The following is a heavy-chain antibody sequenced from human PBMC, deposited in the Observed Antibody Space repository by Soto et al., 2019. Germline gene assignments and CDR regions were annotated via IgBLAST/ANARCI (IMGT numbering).Heavy chain of an antibody. CDR1: GGSFSGYY. V-gene: IGHV4-34*01. D-gene: IGHD6-13*01. CDR2: INHSGST. J-gene: IGHJ5*02. CDR3: ARPSGTSNNWFDP. Sequence: SETLSLTCAVYGGSFSGYYWSWIRQPPGKGLEWIGEINHSGSTNYNPSLKSRVTISVDTSKNQFSLKLSSVTAAGTAVYYCARPSGTSNNWFDPWGQGTLVTVSS.